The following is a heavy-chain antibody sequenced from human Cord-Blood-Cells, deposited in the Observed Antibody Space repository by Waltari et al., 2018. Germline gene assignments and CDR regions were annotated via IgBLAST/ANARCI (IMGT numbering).Heavy chain of an antibody. CDR1: GFTFRSYA. CDR2: ISYDGSNK. J-gene: IGHJ6*02. Sequence: QVQLVESGGGVVQPGRSLRLPCAASGFTFRSYAMHWVRQAPGKGLEWVAVISYDGSNKYYADSVKGRFTISRDNSKNTLYLQMNSLRAEDTAVYYCARDLDYYYYYGMDVWGQGTTVTVSS. D-gene: IGHD1-1*01. V-gene: IGHV3-30-3*01. CDR3: ARDLDYYYYYGMDV.